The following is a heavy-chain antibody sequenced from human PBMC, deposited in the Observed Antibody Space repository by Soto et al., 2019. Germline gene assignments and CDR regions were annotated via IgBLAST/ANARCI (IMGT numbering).Heavy chain of an antibody. J-gene: IGHJ5*02. CDR1: GGSISSSNYY. D-gene: IGHD3-3*01. V-gene: IGHV4-39*01. CDR2: VYYNGFT. CDR3: ARMGDFWSGPGELDP. Sequence: SETLSLTCTVSGGSISSSNYYWAWIRQSPGKGLEWVGSVYYNGFTYYNPSLKSRVTISVDTSKNQFSLKLTSVTAADTAVYYCARMGDFWSGPGELDPWGQGTLVTVSS.